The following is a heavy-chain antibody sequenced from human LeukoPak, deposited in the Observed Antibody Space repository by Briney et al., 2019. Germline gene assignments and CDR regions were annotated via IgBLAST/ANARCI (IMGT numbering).Heavy chain of an antibody. CDR3: AKDNYDILTGYYKD. Sequence: GGSLRLSCAASGFTFNSYGMHWVRQVPGKGLEGVALISYDGSNKHYADSVKGRLTISRDNSKNTLYLQMNSLRAEDTALYYCAKDNYDILTGYYKDWGQGTLVTVSS. CDR2: ISYDGSNK. D-gene: IGHD3-9*01. CDR1: GFTFNSYG. V-gene: IGHV3-30*18. J-gene: IGHJ4*02.